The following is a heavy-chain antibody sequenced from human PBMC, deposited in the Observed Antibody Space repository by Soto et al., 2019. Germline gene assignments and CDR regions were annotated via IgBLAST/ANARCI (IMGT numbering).Heavy chain of an antibody. CDR3: AKDHLAGPFDY. CDR2: ISYDGSNK. CDR1: GFTFSSYG. V-gene: IGHV3-30*18. Sequence: GGSLRLSCAASGFTFSSYGMHWVRQAPGKGLEWVAVISYDGSNKYYADSVKDRFTISRDNSKNTLYLQMNSLRAEDTAVYYCAKDHLAGPFDYWGQGSLVTVS. D-gene: IGHD2-15*01. J-gene: IGHJ4*02.